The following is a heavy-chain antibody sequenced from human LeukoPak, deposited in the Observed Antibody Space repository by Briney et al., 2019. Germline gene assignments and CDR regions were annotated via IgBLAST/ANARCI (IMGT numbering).Heavy chain of an antibody. CDR3: AHRGSVAGTGGGAFDN. Sequence: ESGPTLVNPTQSLTLTCSFSGFSLSTSGVGVGWVRQPPGQALEWLALIYWDADKRYCPSLKSRLTITKDTSKNQVVLTMTNMDPVDTATYYCAHRGSVAGTGGGAFDNWGQGRMVTVSS. J-gene: IGHJ3*02. V-gene: IGHV2-5*02. D-gene: IGHD6-19*01. CDR2: IYWDADK. CDR1: GFSLSTSGVG.